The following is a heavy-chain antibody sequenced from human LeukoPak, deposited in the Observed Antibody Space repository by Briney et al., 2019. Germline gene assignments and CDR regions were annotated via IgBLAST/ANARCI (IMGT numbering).Heavy chain of an antibody. J-gene: IGHJ4*02. CDR2: ISSSSSYI. CDR1: GFTFSSYS. Sequence: PGGSLRLSCAASGFTFSSYSMNWVRQAPGKGLEWVSSISSSSSYIYYADSVKGRFTISRDNAKNSLYLQMNSLRAEDTAVYYCARSNGVNDDYGDYEWTISCYIDYWGQGTLVTVSS. CDR3: ARSNGVNDDYGDYEWTISCYIDY. V-gene: IGHV3-21*01. D-gene: IGHD4-17*01.